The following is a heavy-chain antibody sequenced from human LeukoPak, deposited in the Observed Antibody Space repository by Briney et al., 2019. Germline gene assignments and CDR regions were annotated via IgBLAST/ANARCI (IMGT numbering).Heavy chain of an antibody. J-gene: IGHJ6*02. CDR1: GFTFSSYE. CDR2: ISSSGGTI. CDR3: AKFQLQAGGMDV. Sequence: VGSLRLSCAASGFTFSSYEMNWVRQAPGKGLEWVSYISSSGGTIYYADSVKGRFTISRDNAKNSLYLQMNSLRAEDTAVYYCAKFQLQAGGMDVWGQGTTVTVSS. D-gene: IGHD6-6*01. V-gene: IGHV3-48*03.